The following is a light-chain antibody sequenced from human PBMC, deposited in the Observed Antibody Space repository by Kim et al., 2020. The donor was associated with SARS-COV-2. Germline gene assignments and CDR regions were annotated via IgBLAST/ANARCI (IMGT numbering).Light chain of an antibody. CDR1: NLGDKY. V-gene: IGLV3-1*01. CDR2: QDS. Sequence: VCPGQTASITCSGDNLGDKYACWYQQKPGQSPVLVIYQDSKRPSGIPARFSGSNSGNTATLTISGTQAMDEADYYCQAWDSSTVVFGTGTKVTVL. J-gene: IGLJ1*01. CDR3: QAWDSSTVV.